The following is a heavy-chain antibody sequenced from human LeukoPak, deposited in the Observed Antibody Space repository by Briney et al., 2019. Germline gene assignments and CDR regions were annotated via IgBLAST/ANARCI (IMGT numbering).Heavy chain of an antibody. D-gene: IGHD6-13*01. CDR1: GGSISNNNYY. J-gene: IGHJ4*02. V-gene: IGHV4-39*02. CDR3: AREPPYSSSY. Sequence: SETLSLTCTVSGGSISNNNYYWGWIRQPPGKGLEWIGSIYYSGSTYYNPSLKSRVTISVDTSKNQFSLKLSSVTAADTAVYYCAREPPYSSSYWGQGTLVTVSS. CDR2: IYYSGST.